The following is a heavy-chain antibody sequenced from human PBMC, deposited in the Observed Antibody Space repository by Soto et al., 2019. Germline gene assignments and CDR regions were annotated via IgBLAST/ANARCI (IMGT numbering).Heavy chain of an antibody. V-gene: IGHV3-30-3*01. J-gene: IGHJ6*02. Sequence: GGSLRLSCAASGFTFSSYAMHWVRQAPGKGLEWVAVISYDGSNKYYADSVKGRFTISRDNSKKTLYLQMNSLRAEDTAVYYCARAVLSSGLFYYYYYGMDVWGQGTTVTVSS. CDR3: ARAVLSSGLFYYYYYGMDV. CDR2: ISYDGSNK. D-gene: IGHD6-19*01. CDR1: GFTFSSYA.